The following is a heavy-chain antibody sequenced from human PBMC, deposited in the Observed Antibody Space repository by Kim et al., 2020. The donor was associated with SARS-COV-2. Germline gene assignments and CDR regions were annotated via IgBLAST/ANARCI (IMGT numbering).Heavy chain of an antibody. V-gene: IGHV3-64D*09. CDR1: GFSFSHYA. J-gene: IGHJ4*02. Sequence: GGSLRLSCSVFGFSFSHYAMYWVRQAPGKGLEYVSAISTDGRETFYTDSVKGRFTISRDNPKNTLYLQMTSLRPEDTALYYCVKTSSTWPRHFDYWGQG. CDR3: VKTSSTWPRHFDY. D-gene: IGHD6-13*01. CDR2: ISTDGRET.